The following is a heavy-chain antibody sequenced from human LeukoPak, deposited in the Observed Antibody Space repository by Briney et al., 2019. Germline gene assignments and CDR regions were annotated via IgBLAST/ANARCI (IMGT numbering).Heavy chain of an antibody. D-gene: IGHD6-13*01. Sequence: SETLSLTCTVSGGSISSSSYYWGWIRQPPGKGLEWIGSIYYSGSTYYNPSLKSRVTISVGTSKNQFSLKLNSVTVADTAVYYCVTSIALAGWGAFDVWGQGTMVTVSS. CDR2: IYYSGST. J-gene: IGHJ3*01. CDR3: VTSIALAGWGAFDV. CDR1: GGSISSSSYY. V-gene: IGHV4-39*07.